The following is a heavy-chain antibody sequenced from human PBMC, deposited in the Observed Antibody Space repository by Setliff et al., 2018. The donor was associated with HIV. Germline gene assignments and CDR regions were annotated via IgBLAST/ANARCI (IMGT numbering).Heavy chain of an antibody. Sequence: SVKVSCKASGGTFTSPGLNWVRQAPGQGLEWMGGIIPILDVPNYAQKFKGRVTITADKATSTVHMELSSLRSEDTAVYYCARGRHFDSSGTSNYWGQGTLVTVSS. D-gene: IGHD3-22*01. J-gene: IGHJ4*02. V-gene: IGHV1-69*10. CDR2: IIPILDVP. CDR1: GGTFTSPG. CDR3: ARGRHFDSSGTSNY.